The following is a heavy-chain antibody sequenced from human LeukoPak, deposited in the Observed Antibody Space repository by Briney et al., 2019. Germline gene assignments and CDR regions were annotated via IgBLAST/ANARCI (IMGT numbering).Heavy chain of an antibody. D-gene: IGHD3-10*01. CDR3: ARGGLLWFGELSNPFDY. Sequence: SETLSLTCTVSGGSISSYYWSWIRQPPGKGLEWIGYIYYSGSTNYNPSLKSRVTISVDTSKNQFSLKLSSVTAADTAVYYCARGGLLWFGELSNPFDYWAREPWSPSPQ. CDR2: IYYSGST. CDR1: GGSISSYY. J-gene: IGHJ4*02. V-gene: IGHV4-59*01.